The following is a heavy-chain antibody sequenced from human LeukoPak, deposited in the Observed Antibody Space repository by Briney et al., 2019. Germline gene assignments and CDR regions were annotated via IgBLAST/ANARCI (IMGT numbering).Heavy chain of an antibody. CDR1: GGSISSGGYY. CDR2: IYYSGST. Sequence: SETLSLTCTVSGGSISSGGYYWSWIRQHPGKGLEWIGYIYYSGSTYYNPSLKSRVTISVDTSKNQFSLKLSSVTAADTAVYYCARSEPDCSSTSCYTLYGMDVWGQGTTVTVSS. CDR3: ARSEPDCSSTSCYTLYGMDV. V-gene: IGHV4-31*03. J-gene: IGHJ6*02. D-gene: IGHD2-2*01.